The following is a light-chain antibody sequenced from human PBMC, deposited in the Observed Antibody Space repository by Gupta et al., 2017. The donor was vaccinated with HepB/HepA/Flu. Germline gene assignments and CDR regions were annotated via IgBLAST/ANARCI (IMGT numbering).Light chain of an antibody. CDR3: QQYYSTPWT. Sequence: DILMTQYPDSLSVSLGESSTINCKCSQSVLYSSNNKNYLAWYQQKPGQLPKLLIYWASTRESGVPDRFSGSGSGTDFTLTISRLQAEDFAVYYCQQYYSTPWTFGRGTKVDIK. V-gene: IGKV4-1*01. J-gene: IGKJ1*01. CDR1: QSVLYSSNNKNY. CDR2: WAS.